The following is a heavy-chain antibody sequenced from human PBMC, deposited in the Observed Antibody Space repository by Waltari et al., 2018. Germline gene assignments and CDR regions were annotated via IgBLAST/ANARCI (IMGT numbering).Heavy chain of an antibody. CDR1: GGPFSRYA. Sequence: QVQLVQSGAEVKKPGSSVKVSCKASGGPFSRYAISWVRQAPGQGLEWRGTSVPSVGTANYARKFQGRVTLTADKSTSTAYMELNSLTFEDTAIYFCARDTWGSNHYFEFWGQGTLVTVSS. V-gene: IGHV1-69*08. CDR2: SVPSVGTA. D-gene: IGHD3-16*01. CDR3: ARDTWGSNHYFEF. J-gene: IGHJ4*02.